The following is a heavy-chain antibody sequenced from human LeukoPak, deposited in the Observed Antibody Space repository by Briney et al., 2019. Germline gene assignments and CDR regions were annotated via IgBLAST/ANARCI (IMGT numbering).Heavy chain of an antibody. CDR2: TYYRSKWNY. D-gene: IGHD1-26*01. J-gene: IGHJ4*02. V-gene: IGHV6-1*01. Sequence: SQTLSLTCDISGDSVSSKSSAWNWIKQSPSRGLEWLGRTYYRSKWNYHYAVAVKSRLTINPDTSKNPFSLQPNSVTPEDTAVYYCARNSADLDFWGQGILVTVSS. CDR3: ARNSADLDF. CDR1: GDSVSSKSSA.